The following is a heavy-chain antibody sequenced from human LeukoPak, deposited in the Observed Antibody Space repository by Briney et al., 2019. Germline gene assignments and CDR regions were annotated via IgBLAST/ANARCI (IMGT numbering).Heavy chain of an antibody. CDR2: IYSGGST. CDR1: GFTVSSNY. J-gene: IGHJ4*02. Sequence: GGSLRLSCAASGFTVSSNYMSWVRQAPGKGLEWVSVIYSGGSTYYADSVKGRITISRDNSKNTLYLQMNSLRAEDTAVYYCAILTARLGEVDYWGQGTLVTVSS. V-gene: IGHV3-53*01. CDR3: AILTARLGEVDY.